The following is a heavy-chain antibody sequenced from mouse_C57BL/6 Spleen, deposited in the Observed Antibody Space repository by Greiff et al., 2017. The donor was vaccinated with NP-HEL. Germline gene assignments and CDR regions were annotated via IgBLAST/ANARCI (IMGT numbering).Heavy chain of an antibody. CDR1: GYAFTNYL. CDR3: AAASYYYGSSPFAY. CDR2: INPGSGGT. J-gene: IGHJ3*01. V-gene: IGHV1-54*01. Sequence: VKLQESGAELVRPGTSVKVSCKASGYAFTNYLIEWVKQRPGQGLEWIGVINPGSGGTNYNEKFKGKATLTADKSSSTAYMQLSSLTSEDSAVYFCAAASYYYGSSPFAYWGQGTLVTVSA. D-gene: IGHD1-1*01.